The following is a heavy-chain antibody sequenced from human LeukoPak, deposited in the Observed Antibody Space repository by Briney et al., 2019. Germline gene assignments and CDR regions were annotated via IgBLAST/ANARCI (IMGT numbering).Heavy chain of an antibody. Sequence: PSGTLSLTCAVSGGSISSSNWWSWVRQPPGKGLEWIGSIYYSGSTYYNPSLKSRVTISVDTSKNQFSLKLSSVTAADTAVYYCARRGYDFWSGYYWFDPWGQGTLVTVSS. CDR2: IYYSGST. CDR3: ARRGYDFWSGYYWFDP. CDR1: GGSISSSNW. D-gene: IGHD3-3*01. V-gene: IGHV4-4*02. J-gene: IGHJ5*02.